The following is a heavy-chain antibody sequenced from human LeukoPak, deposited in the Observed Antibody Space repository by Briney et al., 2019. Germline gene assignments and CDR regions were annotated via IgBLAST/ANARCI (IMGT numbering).Heavy chain of an antibody. CDR1: GFMFHDYA. Sequence: PGGSLRLSCAAPGFMFHDYAIHWVRQAPGKGLEWVSVISGGGGITNYADSVKGRFTISRDNSNNTLSLQMNSLRVEDTAVYYCAKGGSTVTTEDVVDYWGQGTLVTVSS. D-gene: IGHD4-17*01. CDR2: ISGGGGIT. J-gene: IGHJ4*02. CDR3: AKGGSTVTTEDVVDY. V-gene: IGHV3-23*01.